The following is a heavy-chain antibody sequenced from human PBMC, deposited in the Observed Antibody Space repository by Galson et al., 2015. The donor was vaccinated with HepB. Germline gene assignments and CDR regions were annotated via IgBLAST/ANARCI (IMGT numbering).Heavy chain of an antibody. CDR2: INPSGGAST. J-gene: IGHJ4*02. CDR3: ARTDGYNSFDY. CDR1: GYTFTSYY. Sequence: SVKVSCKASGYTFTSYYMHWVRQAPGQGLEWMGIINPSGGASTSYTQNFQGRVTMTRDTSMSTVYMELSSLRSEDTAVYYCARTDGYNSFDYWGQGTLVIVSS. V-gene: IGHV1-46*01. D-gene: IGHD5-24*01.